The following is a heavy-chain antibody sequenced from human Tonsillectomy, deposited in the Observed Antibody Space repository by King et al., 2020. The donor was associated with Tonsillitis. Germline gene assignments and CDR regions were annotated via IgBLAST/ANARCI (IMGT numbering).Heavy chain of an antibody. CDR3: ARDIAHCSSTNCYALYYYYGMDV. Sequence: VQLVESGGGLVKPGGSLRLSCAASGFTFSDYYMSWIRQAPGKGLEWVSYISSGGSTIYYADSVKGRFTISRDNAKNSLYLQMNSLRVEDTAVYYCARDIAHCSSTNCYALYYYYGMDVWGQGTTVTVSS. D-gene: IGHD2-2*01. V-gene: IGHV3-11*01. J-gene: IGHJ6*02. CDR2: ISSGGSTI. CDR1: GFTFSDYY.